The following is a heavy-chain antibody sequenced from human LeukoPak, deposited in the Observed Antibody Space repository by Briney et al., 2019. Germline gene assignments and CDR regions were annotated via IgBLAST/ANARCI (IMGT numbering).Heavy chain of an antibody. J-gene: IGHJ4*02. V-gene: IGHV4-4*02. CDR1: GGSISSSNW. D-gene: IGHD3-16*02. Sequence: PSETLSLTCAVSGGSISSSNWWSWIRQPPGKGLEWIGEIYHSGSTNYNPSLKSRVTISVDTSKNQISLKLSSVTAADTAVYYCAIGRLGELSLSQFDYWGQGTLVTVSS. CDR3: AIGRLGELSLSQFDY. CDR2: IYHSGST.